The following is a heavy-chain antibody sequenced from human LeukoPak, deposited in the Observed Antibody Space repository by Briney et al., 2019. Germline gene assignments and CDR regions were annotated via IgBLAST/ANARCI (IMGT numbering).Heavy chain of an antibody. Sequence: SETLSLTCAVYGGSFSGYYWSWIRQPPGKGLEWIGEINHSGSTNYNPSLKSRVTISVDTSKNQFSLKLSSVTAADTAVYYCTNYYDSSGYSIAWGQGTLVTVSS. V-gene: IGHV4-34*01. CDR1: GGSFSGYY. J-gene: IGHJ4*02. D-gene: IGHD3-22*01. CDR2: INHSGST. CDR3: TNYYDSSGYSIA.